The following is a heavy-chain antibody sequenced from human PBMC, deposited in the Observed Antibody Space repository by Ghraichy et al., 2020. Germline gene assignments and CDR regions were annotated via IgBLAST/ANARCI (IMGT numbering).Heavy chain of an antibody. CDR2: ISSSSSYI. J-gene: IGHJ3*02. V-gene: IGHV3-21*01. CDR1: GFTFSSYS. CDR3: ASQSPDAFDI. Sequence: GGSLRLSCAASGFTFSSYSMHWVRPAPGEGLAWVSSISSSSSYIYYADSVKGRFTISRDNAKNSLYLQMNSLRAEDTAVYYCASQSPDAFDIWGQGTMVTVSS.